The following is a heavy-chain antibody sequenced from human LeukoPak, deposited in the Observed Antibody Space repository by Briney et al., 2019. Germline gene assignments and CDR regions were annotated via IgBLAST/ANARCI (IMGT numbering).Heavy chain of an antibody. Sequence: SVKVSCKASGGTFSSYAISWVRQAPGQGLKWMGGIIPIFGTANYAQKFQGRVTITADESTSTAYMELSSLRSEDTAVYYCARDPITVPARMDVWGQGTTVTVSS. CDR1: GGTFSSYA. D-gene: IGHD4-11*01. CDR2: IIPIFGTA. V-gene: IGHV1-69*13. J-gene: IGHJ6*02. CDR3: ARDPITVPARMDV.